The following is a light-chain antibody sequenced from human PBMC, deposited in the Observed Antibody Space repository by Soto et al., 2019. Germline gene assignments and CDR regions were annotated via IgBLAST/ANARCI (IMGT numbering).Light chain of an antibody. CDR2: GAS. Sequence: EIVLTQSPGTLSLSPGERATLSCRASQSVSSDYLAWYQLKPGQAPRLLIYGASSRATGIPDRFNGSGSGTDFTLTISRLEPEDFAVYCCQQYDRSLQFTFGPGTKVDI. CDR3: QQYDRSLQFT. J-gene: IGKJ3*01. V-gene: IGKV3-20*01. CDR1: QSVSSDY.